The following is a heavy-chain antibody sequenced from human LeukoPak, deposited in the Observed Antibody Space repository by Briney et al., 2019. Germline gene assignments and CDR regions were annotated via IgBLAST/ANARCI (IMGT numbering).Heavy chain of an antibody. CDR1: GGTFSSYA. V-gene: IGHV1-69*13. Sequence: ASVKVSCKASGGTFSSYAISWERQAPGQGLEWMGGIIPIFGTANYAQKFQGRVTITADESTSTAYMELSSLRSEDTAVYYCASGGATITQRYFDLWGRGTLVTVSS. CDR3: ASGGATITQRYFDL. CDR2: IIPIFGTA. D-gene: IGHD1-26*01. J-gene: IGHJ2*01.